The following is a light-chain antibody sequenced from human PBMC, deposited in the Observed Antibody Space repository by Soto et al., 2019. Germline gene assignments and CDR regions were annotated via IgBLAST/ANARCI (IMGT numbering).Light chain of an antibody. CDR2: DAS. J-gene: IGKJ5*01. Sequence: ENVLTQSPGTLPVSPGETVTLSCRASQRVSANYLAWYQHRLGQAPRLLIHDASSRATGIPARFSGSGSGTDFTLTISSLEPEDFAVYYCQQRNNWPPSITFGPGTRMEIK. CDR3: QQRNNWPPSIT. CDR1: QRVSANY. V-gene: IGKV3-11*01.